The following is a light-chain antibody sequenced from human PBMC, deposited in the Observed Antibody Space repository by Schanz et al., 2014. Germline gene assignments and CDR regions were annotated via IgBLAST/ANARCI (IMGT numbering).Light chain of an antibody. V-gene: IGKV1-39*01. CDR1: QTMATY. Sequence: DIQLTQSPSSLYASVGDRVTITCRASQTMATYLNWYQHKPGKAPNLLIYSTFSLQSGVPSRFSGSGSGTDFTLTITSLQPEDFATYYCQQSYATPYTFGQGTKLEIK. J-gene: IGKJ2*01. CDR3: QQSYATPYT. CDR2: STF.